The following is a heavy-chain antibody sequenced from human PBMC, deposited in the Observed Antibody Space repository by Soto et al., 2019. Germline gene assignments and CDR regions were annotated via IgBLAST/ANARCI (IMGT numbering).Heavy chain of an antibody. Sequence: QVQLVESGGGVVQPGRSLRLSCAASGFTFSYYAMHWVRQAPGKGLEWVAVMSHDGSNEYYADSVKGRFTISRDNSKSTLYLQMNSVRGEDTALYYCARVDRTVTTFYYYGMDVWGQGTTVSVSS. V-gene: IGHV3-30-3*01. CDR2: MSHDGSNE. CDR3: ARVDRTVTTFYYYGMDV. J-gene: IGHJ6*02. D-gene: IGHD4-4*01. CDR1: GFTFSYYA.